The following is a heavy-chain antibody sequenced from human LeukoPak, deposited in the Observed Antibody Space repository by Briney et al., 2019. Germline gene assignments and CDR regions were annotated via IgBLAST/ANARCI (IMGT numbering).Heavy chain of an antibody. Sequence: SETLSLTCTVSGGSISSSSYYWAWIRQPPGKGLEWIGSIHYSGSTYYKPSLKSRVTISVDTSKKQSSLRLTSVTAADTAVYYCARHLGDSSGYYPVDQWGQGTLVTVSS. CDR1: GGSISSSSYY. D-gene: IGHD3-22*01. J-gene: IGHJ5*02. CDR2: IHYSGST. V-gene: IGHV4-39*01. CDR3: ARHLGDSSGYYPVDQ.